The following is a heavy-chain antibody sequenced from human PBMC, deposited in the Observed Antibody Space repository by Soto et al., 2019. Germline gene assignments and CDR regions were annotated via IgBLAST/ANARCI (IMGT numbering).Heavy chain of an antibody. CDR3: ARENWFQDY. V-gene: IGHV3-7*03. Sequence: EVQLVESGGGLVQPGGSLRLSCVASGFTFTTYWMTWVRQAPGKGLEWVANINVDGSEISYVGSVRGRFTISRDNAKTSLYLQMNSLAAEDTAVYYCARENWFQDYWGQGALVTVSS. J-gene: IGHJ4*02. CDR1: GFTFTTYW. CDR2: INVDGSEI. D-gene: IGHD3-9*01.